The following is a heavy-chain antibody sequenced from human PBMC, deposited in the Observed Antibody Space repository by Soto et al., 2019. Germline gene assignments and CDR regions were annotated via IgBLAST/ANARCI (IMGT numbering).Heavy chain of an antibody. J-gene: IGHJ3*02. CDR1: GFTFSSYA. D-gene: IGHD3-22*01. V-gene: IGHV3-23*01. CDR3: AKDSWDSSGYYSLDAFDI. Sequence: GGSLRLSCAASGFTFSSYAMSWVRQAPGKGLEWVSAISGSGGSTYYADSVKGRFTISRDNSKNTLYLQMNSLRAEDTAVYYCAKDSWDSSGYYSLDAFDIWGQGTMVTVS. CDR2: ISGSGGST.